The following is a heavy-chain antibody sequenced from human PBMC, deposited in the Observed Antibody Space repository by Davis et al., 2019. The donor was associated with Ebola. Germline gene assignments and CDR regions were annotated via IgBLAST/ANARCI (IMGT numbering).Heavy chain of an antibody. J-gene: IGHJ6*04. D-gene: IGHD3-16*01. CDR3: AREGGTYYYYYGLDV. CDR1: GFDFPTYN. V-gene: IGHV3-21*01. CDR2: ISSSSSYI. Sequence: PGGSLRLSCAASGFDFPTYNMNWVRQAPGKGLEWVSSISSSSSYIYYADSEKGRFTVSRDNAKNSLYLQMNSLRAEDTAVYYCAREGGTYYYYYGLDVWGKGTTVTVSS.